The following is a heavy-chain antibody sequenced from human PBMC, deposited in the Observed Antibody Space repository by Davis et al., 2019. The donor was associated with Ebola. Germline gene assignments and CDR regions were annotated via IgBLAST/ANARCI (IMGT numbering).Heavy chain of an antibody. CDR1: GFAVSSNH. V-gene: IGHV3-53*05. CDR2: IYDQSS. Sequence: GESLKISCAASGFAVSSNHMSWVRQAPGKGLEWVSVIYDQSSAYSDAVRGRFIISRDKSNNTLYLQMNSLRVDDTAVYYCSTTQWLREFDNWGKGTLVTVSS. J-gene: IGHJ4*02. D-gene: IGHD6-19*01. CDR3: STTQWLREFDN.